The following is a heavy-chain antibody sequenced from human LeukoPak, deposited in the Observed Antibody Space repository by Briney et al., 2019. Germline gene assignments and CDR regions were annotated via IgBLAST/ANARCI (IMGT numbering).Heavy chain of an antibody. CDR3: ARTHLIAVAPPRYYGLDF. D-gene: IGHD6-19*01. Sequence: GGSLRLSCAASGFPFSSYAMSWVRQAPGKGLEWVSVIDRSGGTTYYADSVKGRFTISRDNSKNTLYLQMNSLRAEDTAVYFCARTHLIAVAPPRYYGLDFWGQGTTVTVSS. CDR2: IDRSGGTT. J-gene: IGHJ6*02. CDR1: GFPFSSYA. V-gene: IGHV3-23*01.